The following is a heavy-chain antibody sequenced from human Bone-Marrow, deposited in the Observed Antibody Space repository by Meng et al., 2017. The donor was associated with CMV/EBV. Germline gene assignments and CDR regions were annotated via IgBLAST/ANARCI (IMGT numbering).Heavy chain of an antibody. J-gene: IGHJ4*02. V-gene: IGHV4-34*01. CDR2: INHSGST. CDR3: ARGRGLGDY. Sequence: SEALSLTCYVHGGSLSDHYWNWIRQSPGKGLEWIGEINHSGSTNYNPSLKSRVTISVDTSKKQISLKLSSVTAADTAVYYRARGRGLGDYWGQGTLVTVSS. CDR1: GGSLSDHY. D-gene: IGHD3-16*01.